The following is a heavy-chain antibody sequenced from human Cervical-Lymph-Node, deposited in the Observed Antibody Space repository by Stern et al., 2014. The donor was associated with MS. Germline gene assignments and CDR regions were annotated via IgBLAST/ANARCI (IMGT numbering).Heavy chain of an antibody. CDR2: AWYDGSTA. Sequence: VQLVESGGGVVQPGTSLRLSCAASGFTFSSYGMHWVRQAPGTGLEWVALAWYDGSTAYYTNSVKGRFTISRDNSKNTLSLQMNSLTAEDTAVYYCARGHIPYAYNYLFDYWGQGTLVTVSS. J-gene: IGHJ4*02. CDR3: ARGHIPYAYNYLFDY. V-gene: IGHV3-33*01. CDR1: GFTFSSYG. D-gene: IGHD5-24*01.